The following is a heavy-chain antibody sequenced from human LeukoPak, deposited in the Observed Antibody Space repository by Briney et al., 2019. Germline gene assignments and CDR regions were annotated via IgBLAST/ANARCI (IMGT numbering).Heavy chain of an antibody. CDR2: ISGSGGST. D-gene: IGHD6-6*01. V-gene: IGHV3-23*01. J-gene: IGHJ4*02. CDR3: AKGRSIAARPPYYFDY. Sequence: PGGSLRLSCAASGFTFSSYAMSWVRQAPGKGLEWVSAISGSGGSTYYADSVKGRFTISRDNSKNTLYLQMNSLRAEDTAVYYCAKGRSIAARPPYYFDYWGQGTLVTVSS. CDR1: GFTFSSYA.